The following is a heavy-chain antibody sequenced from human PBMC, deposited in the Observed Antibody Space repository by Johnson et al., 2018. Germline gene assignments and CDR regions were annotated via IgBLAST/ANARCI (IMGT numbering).Heavy chain of an antibody. J-gene: IGHJ6*02. Sequence: EVQLLESGGGVVQPGRSLRLSCAASGFTFSTYAMTWVRQAPGKGLEWVSAISASGDSTYYGDSVKGRFTISRDNSKNTLYLQVSSRGAEDTAVYYCAKACGGSSSSSRYYYYGMDVWGQGTTVTVSS. CDR3: AKACGGSSSSSRYYYYGMDV. CDR2: ISASGDST. V-gene: IGHV3-23*01. D-gene: IGHD2-15*01. CDR1: GFTFSTYA.